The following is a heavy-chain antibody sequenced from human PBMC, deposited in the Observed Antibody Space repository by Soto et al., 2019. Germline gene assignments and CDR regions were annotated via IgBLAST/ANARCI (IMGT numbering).Heavy chain of an antibody. J-gene: IGHJ1*01. V-gene: IGHV3-23*04. CDR1: GFNVGTNY. CDR3: AGGPWLLAF. CDR2: SLFYGRGST. D-gene: IGHD5-12*01. Sequence: EVQLVETGGGLIQPGESLRLACLASGFNVGTNYVSWVRQAPGKGLEFVSLLPSTSLFYGRGSTYYADSVKGRSIISRDTSTNTVYLQMNDLRADDTAVYSCAGGPWLLAFWGQGTPVTVSS.